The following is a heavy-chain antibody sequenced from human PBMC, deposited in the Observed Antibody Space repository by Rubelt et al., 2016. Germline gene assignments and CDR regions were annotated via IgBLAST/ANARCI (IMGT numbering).Heavy chain of an antibody. CDR1: GGSISSSSYY. Sequence: QLQLRESGPGLVKPSETLSLTCTVSGGSISSSSYYWGWIRQPPGKGLDWIGSIYYGWSAYYNQSLKSRVPISVGTAKNQFSRKLSSVTAADTAGYYCARGYDYYGSGRGDAFDIWGQGTMVTVSS. CDR3: ARGYDYYGSGRGDAFDI. D-gene: IGHD3-10*01. J-gene: IGHJ3*02. CDR2: IYYGWSA. V-gene: IGHV4-39*01.